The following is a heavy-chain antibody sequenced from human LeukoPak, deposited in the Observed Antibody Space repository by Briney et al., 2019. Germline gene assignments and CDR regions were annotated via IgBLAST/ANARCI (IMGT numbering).Heavy chain of an antibody. J-gene: IGHJ4*02. CDR1: GFTFSSYT. CDR3: GKGGGLWVSGPWGDS. V-gene: IGHV3-23*01. D-gene: IGHD3-16*01. CDR2: ITTSDGNT. Sequence: SGGSLRLSCAASGFTFSSYTMSWVRQAPGKGLEWVSTITTSDGNTYYADSVKGRFTVSRDNSKNTLFLQMNSLRAEDTAVYYWGKGGGLWVSGPWGDSWGRGTLVTVSS.